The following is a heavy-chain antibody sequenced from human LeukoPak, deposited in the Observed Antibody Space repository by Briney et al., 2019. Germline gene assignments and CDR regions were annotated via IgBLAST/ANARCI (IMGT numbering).Heavy chain of an antibody. Sequence: SETLSLTCTVSGGSISSYCWSWIRQPPGKGLEWIGYIYYSGSTNYNPSLKSRVTISVDTSKNQFSLKLSSVTAADTAVYYCARFVVVTAIPGAFDIWGQGTMVTVSS. CDR2: IYYSGST. V-gene: IGHV4-59*08. J-gene: IGHJ3*02. CDR1: GGSISSYC. D-gene: IGHD2-21*02. CDR3: ARFVVVTAIPGAFDI.